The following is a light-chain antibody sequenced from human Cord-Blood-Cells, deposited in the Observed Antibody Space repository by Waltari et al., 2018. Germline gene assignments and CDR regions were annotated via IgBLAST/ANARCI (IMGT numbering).Light chain of an antibody. CDR1: SSDVGGYNY. CDR3: SSYTSSSTLV. V-gene: IGLV2-14*01. CDR2: DVS. J-gene: IGLJ2*01. Sequence: QSALTQPASVSGSPGQSITISCTRTSSDVGGYNYVSWYQQHPGKAPKLMIYDVSNRPSGVSNRFSGSKSGNTASRTISGLQAEDEADYYCSSYTSSSTLVFGGGTKLTVL.